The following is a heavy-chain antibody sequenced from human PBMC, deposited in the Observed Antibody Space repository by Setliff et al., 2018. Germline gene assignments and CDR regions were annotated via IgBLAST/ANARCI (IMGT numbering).Heavy chain of an antibody. Sequence: PGGSLRLSCAASGFTFSSYAMTWVRQAPGKGLEWVSVISGSGGSTYYADSVKGRFTISRDNSKNSLYLHMNSLRAEDTAVYYCATNPRKGRSGGYYYDDPYYFYMDVWGKGTTVTVSS. D-gene: IGHD3-22*01. J-gene: IGHJ6*03. CDR1: GFTFSSYA. CDR2: ISGSGGST. V-gene: IGHV3-23*01. CDR3: ATNPRKGRSGGYYYDDPYYFYMDV.